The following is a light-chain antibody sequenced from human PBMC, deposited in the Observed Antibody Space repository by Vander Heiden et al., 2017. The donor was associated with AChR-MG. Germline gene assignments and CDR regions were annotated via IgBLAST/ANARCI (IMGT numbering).Light chain of an antibody. J-gene: IGLJ3*02. CDR3: MIWHSSVLV. CDR2: YKSDSDK. Sequence: QAVLTQPSSLSASPGASASLTCTLRSGINVGTYRIYWYQQKPGSPPQYLLRYKSDSDKQQGSGVPSRFSGSKDASANAGILLISGLQSEDEADYYCMIWHSSVLVFGGGTKLTGL. V-gene: IGLV5-45*02. CDR1: SGINVGTYR.